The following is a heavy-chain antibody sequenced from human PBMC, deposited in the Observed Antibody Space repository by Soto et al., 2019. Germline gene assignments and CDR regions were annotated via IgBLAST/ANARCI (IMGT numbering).Heavy chain of an antibody. Sequence: QVQLQQWGAGLLKPSETLSLTCAVYGGSFSGYYWSWIRQPPGKGLEWIGEINHSGSTNYNPSLKSRVTISVDTSKNQFSLKLSSVTAADTAVYCCARTNLEVVPAANMGNWFDPWGQGTLVTVSS. CDR1: GGSFSGYY. CDR3: ARTNLEVVPAANMGNWFDP. J-gene: IGHJ5*02. D-gene: IGHD2-2*01. V-gene: IGHV4-34*01. CDR2: INHSGST.